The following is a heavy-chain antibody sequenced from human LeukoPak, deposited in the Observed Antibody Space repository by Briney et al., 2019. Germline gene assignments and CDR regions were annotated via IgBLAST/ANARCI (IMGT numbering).Heavy chain of an antibody. CDR2: ISYHGNNQ. V-gene: IGHV3-30*18. J-gene: IGHJ5*02. CDR3: AKDPVLRFLEWKDNWFDP. Sequence: GGSLRLPCVASGFTFSNYAMHWVRQAPGKGLEWVAVISYHGNNQYYADSVKGRFTISKENSKNTLYLQMTSLTSDDTAVYYCAKDPVLRFLEWKDNWFDPWGQGTLVTVSS. CDR1: GFTFSNYA. D-gene: IGHD3-3*01.